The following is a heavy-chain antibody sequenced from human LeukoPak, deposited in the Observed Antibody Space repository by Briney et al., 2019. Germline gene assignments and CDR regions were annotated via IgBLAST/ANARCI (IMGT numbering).Heavy chain of an antibody. CDR2: ISYDGSNK. V-gene: IGHV3-30-3*01. CDR1: GFTFSSYW. CDR3: ARDYDSSAGVAFDI. D-gene: IGHD3-22*01. Sequence: PGGSLRLSCAASGFTFSSYWMNWARQAPGKGLEWVAVISYDGSNKYYADSVKGRFTISRDNSKNTLYLQMNSLRAEDTAVYYCARDYDSSAGVAFDIWGQGTMVTVSS. J-gene: IGHJ3*02.